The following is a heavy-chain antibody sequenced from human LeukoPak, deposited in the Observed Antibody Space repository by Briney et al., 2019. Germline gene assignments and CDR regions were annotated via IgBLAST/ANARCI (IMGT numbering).Heavy chain of an antibody. J-gene: IGHJ3*02. Sequence: SETLSLTCTVSGGSINSYYCNWIRQPPGKGLEWIGYIYYSGSTSYNPSLKSRLTISVDTSKNQFSLKLSSVTAADTAVYYCARLYNYYGSECAFDIWGQGTMVTVSS. V-gene: IGHV4-59*01. CDR2: IYYSGST. D-gene: IGHD3-10*01. CDR3: ARLYNYYGSECAFDI. CDR1: GGSINSYY.